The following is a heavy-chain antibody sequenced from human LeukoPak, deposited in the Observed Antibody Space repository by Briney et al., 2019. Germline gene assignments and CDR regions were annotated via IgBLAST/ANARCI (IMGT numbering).Heavy chain of an antibody. CDR2: ISGSSDAI. J-gene: IGHJ4*02. CDR3: GTVFDY. V-gene: IGHV3-21*01. D-gene: IGHD1-14*01. Sequence: GGSLRLSCAASGFTFSDYSMNWVRQAPGKGLEWVSAISGSSDAIYYADSVKGRFTISRDNAKKSLYLQMNSLRAEDTAVYYCGTVFDYWGQGILVTVSS. CDR1: GFTFSDYS.